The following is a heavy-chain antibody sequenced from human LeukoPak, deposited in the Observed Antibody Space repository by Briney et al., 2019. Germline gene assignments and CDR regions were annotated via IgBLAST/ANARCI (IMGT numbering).Heavy chain of an antibody. V-gene: IGHV4-59*12. CDR3: ARDHSRGPYCYYYYMDV. Sequence: SETLSLTCTVSGGSISSYYWSWIRQPPGKGLEWIGYIYYSGSTNYNPSLKSRVTISVDTSKNQFSLKLSSVTAADTAVYYCARDHSRGPYCYYYYMDVWGKGTTVTVSS. J-gene: IGHJ6*03. CDR2: IYYSGST. CDR1: GGSISSYY. D-gene: IGHD3-10*01.